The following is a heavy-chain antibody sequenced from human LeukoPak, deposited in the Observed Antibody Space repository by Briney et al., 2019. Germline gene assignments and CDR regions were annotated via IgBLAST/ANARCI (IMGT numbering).Heavy chain of an antibody. V-gene: IGHV1-8*01. CDR1: GFTFTSYD. D-gene: IGHD3-3*01. CDR3: VRDGEGQFDP. Sequence: GASVKVSCKASGFTFTSYDINWVRQASGQGLEWMGWMNPNNGNTGYAQKFQGRVTMTRDTSISTAYMELRGLRSEDTAVYYCVRDGEGQFDPWGQGTLVTVSS. J-gene: IGHJ5*02. CDR2: MNPNNGNT.